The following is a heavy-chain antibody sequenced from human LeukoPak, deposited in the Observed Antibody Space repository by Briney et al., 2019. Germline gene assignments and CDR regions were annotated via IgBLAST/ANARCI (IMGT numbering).Heavy chain of an antibody. CDR1: GFTVSSNY. Sequence: PPGGSLRLSCAASGFTVSSNYMSWVRQAPGKGLEWVSSISGSGLNTYYADSVKGRFTISRDKSKNTLYLQMNSLRAEDTAVYYCARDSLSSGRDYWGQGTLVTVSS. D-gene: IGHD6-19*01. CDR2: ISGSGLNT. CDR3: ARDSLSSGRDY. V-gene: IGHV3-23*01. J-gene: IGHJ4*02.